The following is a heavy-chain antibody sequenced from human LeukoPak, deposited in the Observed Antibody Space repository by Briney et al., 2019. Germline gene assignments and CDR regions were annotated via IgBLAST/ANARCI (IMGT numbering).Heavy chain of an antibody. D-gene: IGHD5-12*01. Sequence: GGSLRLSGAASGFTFSRFSMSWVRQAPGKGLEWVSSISGSGDNSYYADSVKGRFTISRDNSKNTLYLQMNSLRVEDTAVYYCAPRVQVASPPVRWGQGTLVTVSS. CDR3: APRVQVASPPVR. CDR2: ISGSGDNS. CDR1: GFTFSRFS. J-gene: IGHJ4*02. V-gene: IGHV3-23*01.